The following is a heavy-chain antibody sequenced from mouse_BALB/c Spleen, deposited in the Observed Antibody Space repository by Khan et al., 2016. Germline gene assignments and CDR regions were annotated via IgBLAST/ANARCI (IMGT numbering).Heavy chain of an antibody. V-gene: IGHV6-3*02. D-gene: IGHD2-2*01. J-gene: IGHJ4*01. CDR3: TVGYGLGAMDY. CDR2: IRLKSENYAT. Sequence: EVKLEVSGGGLVQPGGSMKLSCVASGFTFSSYWMSWVRQSPEKGLEWVAQIRLKSENYATHYAESVRGKFTISRDDSKSRLDLQMNSIRVKDTGIYYWTVGYGLGAMDYRGQTNAVTVSS. CDR1: GFTFSSYW.